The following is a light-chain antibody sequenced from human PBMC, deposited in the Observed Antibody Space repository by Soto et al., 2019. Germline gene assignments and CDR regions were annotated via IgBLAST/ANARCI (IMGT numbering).Light chain of an antibody. CDR3: QQSYGTPPEWT. J-gene: IGKJ1*01. V-gene: IGKV1-39*01. Sequence: DIQLTQSPSSLSASVGDRVTITCRASRSISSYLNWFQQKPGKAPKLLIYVASYLQSGVPSRFTGSGSGTNFTLTISSLQPADFATYYCQQSYGTPPEWTFGQGTKVEI. CDR2: VAS. CDR1: RSISSY.